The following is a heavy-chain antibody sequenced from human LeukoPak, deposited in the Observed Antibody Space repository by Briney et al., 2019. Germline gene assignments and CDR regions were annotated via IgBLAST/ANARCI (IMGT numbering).Heavy chain of an antibody. CDR3: ARAGYSLNYYDFQVGPKYYFDY. Sequence: SETLSLTCTVSGGSISSGDYYWSWIRQPPGKGLEWIGYIYYSGSTYYNPYLKSRVTISVDTSKNQFSLKLSSVTAADTAVYYCARAGYSLNYYDFQVGPKYYFDYWGQGTLVTVSS. V-gene: IGHV4-30-4*01. CDR2: IYYSGST. J-gene: IGHJ4*02. D-gene: IGHD3-22*01. CDR1: GGSISSGDYY.